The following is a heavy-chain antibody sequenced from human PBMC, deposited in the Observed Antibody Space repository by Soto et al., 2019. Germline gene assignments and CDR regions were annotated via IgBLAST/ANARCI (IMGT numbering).Heavy chain of an antibody. V-gene: IGHV4-59*08. D-gene: IGHD4-17*01. CDR2: IFYSGST. CDR3: ARRYGRAFDI. CDR1: GGSISSYY. J-gene: IGHJ3*02. Sequence: QVQLQESGPGLVKPSETLSLTCTVSGGSISSYYWSWIRQPPGKGLEWIGYIFYSGSTDYNPSLTGXFXIPXDTSKNQFSLKLSSVTAADTAVYYCARRYGRAFDIWGQGTMVTVSS.